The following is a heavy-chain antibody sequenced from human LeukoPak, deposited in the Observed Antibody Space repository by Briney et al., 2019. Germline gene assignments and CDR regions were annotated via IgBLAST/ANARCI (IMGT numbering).Heavy chain of an antibody. CDR3: ATGDRYCSSTSCPLDY. Sequence: GGSLRLSCAASGFTFSGYSMNWVRQAPGKGLEWVSSISSSSNYIYYADSVKGRFTISRDNAKNSLYLQVNSLRAEDTTMYYCATGDRYCSSTSCPLDYWGQGTLVTVSS. V-gene: IGHV3-21*01. CDR1: GFTFSGYS. J-gene: IGHJ4*02. D-gene: IGHD2-2*01. CDR2: ISSSSNYI.